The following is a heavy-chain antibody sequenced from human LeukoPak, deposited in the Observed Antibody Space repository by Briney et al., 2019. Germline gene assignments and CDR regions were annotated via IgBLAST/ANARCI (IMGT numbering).Heavy chain of an antibody. V-gene: IGHV3-23*01. D-gene: IGHD4-17*01. CDR3: VQPVSAVTSGY. J-gene: IGHJ4*02. Sequence: PGGSLRLSCAASGFTFSSCAMNWVRQAPGKGLEWVSGISYIGDSTYYADSVKGRFTISRDNSKNTLYLQMNSLRAEDTAVYYCVQPVSAVTSGYWGQGTLVTVSS. CDR2: ISYIGDST. CDR1: GFTFSSCA.